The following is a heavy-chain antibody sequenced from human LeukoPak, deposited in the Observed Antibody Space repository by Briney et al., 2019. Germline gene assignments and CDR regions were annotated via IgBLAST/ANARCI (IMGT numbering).Heavy chain of an antibody. CDR2: ITSSGSTI. J-gene: IGHJ6*03. Sequence: GGSLRLSCAASGFTFSSYEMNWVRQAPGKGLEWVSYITSSGSTIYYADSVKGRFTISRDNAKNSLYLQMNSLRAEDTAMYYCARDYYGSGSYSSDWYYYYYMDVWGKGTTVTISS. CDR3: ARDYYGSGSYSSDWYYYYYMDV. V-gene: IGHV3-48*03. CDR1: GFTFSSYE. D-gene: IGHD3-10*01.